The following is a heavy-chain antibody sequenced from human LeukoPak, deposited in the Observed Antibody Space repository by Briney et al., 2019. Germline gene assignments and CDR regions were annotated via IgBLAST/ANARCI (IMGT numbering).Heavy chain of an antibody. J-gene: IGHJ4*02. CDR3: ARGNYYGSGSYYNILDYFDY. V-gene: IGHV1-2*02. CDR1: GYTFTGYY. D-gene: IGHD3-10*01. Sequence: ASVKVSCKASGYTFTGYYMHWVRQAPGQGLEWMGWINPNSGGTNYAQKFQGRVTMTRDTSISTAYMELSRLRSDDTAVYYCARGNYYGSGSYYNILDYFDYWGQGTLVTVSS. CDR2: INPNSGGT.